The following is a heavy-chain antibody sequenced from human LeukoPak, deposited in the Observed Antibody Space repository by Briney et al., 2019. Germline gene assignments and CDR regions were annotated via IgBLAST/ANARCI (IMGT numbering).Heavy chain of an antibody. J-gene: IGHJ3*02. CDR1: GGSISGYY. CDR2: IYPTGTT. D-gene: IGHD5-12*01. CDR3: ARRSSGSSASAFDI. V-gene: IGHV4-4*07. Sequence: PSETLSLTCTVSGGSISGYYWNWIRQDAGQGLEWIGHIYPTGTTNYSPSLKSRVTMSLDTSKNQFSLRLNSLTAADTAVYYCARRSSGSSASAFDIWGQGTVVSVSS.